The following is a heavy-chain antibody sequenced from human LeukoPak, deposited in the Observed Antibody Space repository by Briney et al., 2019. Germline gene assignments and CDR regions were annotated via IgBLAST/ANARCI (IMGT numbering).Heavy chain of an antibody. Sequence: GASVTVSCKASGGTFTSYAISWVRQAPGQGLEWMGGIIPIFGTANYAQKFQGRVTITTDESTSTAYMELSSLRSEDTAVYYCARGVAASRGYFDYWGQGTLVTVSS. CDR2: IIPIFGTA. V-gene: IGHV1-69*05. D-gene: IGHD6-6*01. CDR3: ARGVAASRGYFDY. J-gene: IGHJ4*02. CDR1: GGTFTSYA.